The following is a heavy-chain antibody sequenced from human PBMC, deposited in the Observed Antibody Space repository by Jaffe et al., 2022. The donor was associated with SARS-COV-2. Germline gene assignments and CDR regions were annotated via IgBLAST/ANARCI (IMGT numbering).Heavy chain of an antibody. CDR2: INHSGST. D-gene: IGHD3-3*01. V-gene: IGHV4-34*01. J-gene: IGHJ6*02. CDR3: ARDRWGLGDFWSGYYYYGMDV. Sequence: QVQLQQWGAGLLKPSETLSLTCAVYGGSFSGYYWSWIRQPPGKGLEWIGEINHSGSTNYNPSLKSRVTISVDTSKNQFSLKLSSVTAADTAVYYCARDRWGLGDFWSGYYYYGMDVWGQGTTVTVSS. CDR1: GGSFSGYY.